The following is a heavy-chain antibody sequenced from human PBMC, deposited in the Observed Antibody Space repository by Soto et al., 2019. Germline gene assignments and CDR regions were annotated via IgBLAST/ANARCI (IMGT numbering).Heavy chain of an antibody. J-gene: IGHJ4*02. D-gene: IGHD3-10*01. CDR2: FDPEDGET. Sequence: ASVKVSCKVSGYTLTELSMHWVRQAPGKGLEWMGGFDPEDGETIYAQKFQGRVTMTEDTSTDTAYMELSSLRSEDTAVYYCATEPLAKEMVRGNFDYWGQGTLVTVSS. CDR3: ATEPLAKEMVRGNFDY. CDR1: GYTLTELS. V-gene: IGHV1-24*01.